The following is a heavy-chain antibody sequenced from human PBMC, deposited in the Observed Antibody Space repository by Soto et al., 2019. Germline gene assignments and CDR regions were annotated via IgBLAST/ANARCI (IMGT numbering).Heavy chain of an antibody. V-gene: IGHV3-23*01. J-gene: IGHJ4*02. CDR2: ISGSDGST. Sequence: PGGSLRLSCAASGFSFSSYAMSWVRQAPGKGLEWVSVISGSDGSTYYADSVKGRFTISRGNSKNTLFLQMNSLRAEDTAVYYCAKDRESDAWYEDYWGQGTLVTVSS. CDR1: GFSFSSYA. D-gene: IGHD6-13*01. CDR3: AKDRESDAWYEDY.